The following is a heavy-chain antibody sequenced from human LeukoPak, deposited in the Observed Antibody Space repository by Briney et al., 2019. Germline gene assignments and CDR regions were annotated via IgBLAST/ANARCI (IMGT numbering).Heavy chain of an antibody. CDR1: GGSISSSSYY. CDR3: ATLPRYDFWSGYYGGDYYYYYYMDV. Sequence: SETLSLTCAVSGGSISSSSYYWGWIRQPPGKGLEWIGSIYYSGSTYYNPSLKSRVTISVDTSKNQFSLKLSSVTAADTAVYYCATLPRYDFWSGYYGGDYYYYYYMDVWGKGTTVTVSS. CDR2: IYYSGST. D-gene: IGHD3-3*01. V-gene: IGHV4-39*01. J-gene: IGHJ6*03.